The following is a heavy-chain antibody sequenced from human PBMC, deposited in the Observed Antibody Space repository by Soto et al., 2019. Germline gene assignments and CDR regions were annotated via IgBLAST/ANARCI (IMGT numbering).Heavy chain of an antibody. CDR1: GFTFSSYS. V-gene: IGHV3-48*01. Sequence: QAGGSLRLSCAASGFTFSSYSMNWVRQAPGKGLEWVSYISSSSSTIYYADSVKGRFTISRDNAKNSLYLQMNSLKAEDTAVYYCARDGRSGYYPDYYYYYYMDVWGKGTTVTVSS. CDR3: ARDGRSGYYPDYYYYYYMDV. D-gene: IGHD3-3*01. J-gene: IGHJ6*03. CDR2: ISSSSSTI.